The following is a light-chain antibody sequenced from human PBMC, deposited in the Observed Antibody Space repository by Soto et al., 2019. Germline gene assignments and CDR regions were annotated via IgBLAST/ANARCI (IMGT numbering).Light chain of an antibody. CDR3: LQDYNYPRT. CDR1: QGIRND. Sequence: AIQMTQSPSSLSASVGDRVTITCRASQGIRNDLGWYQHKPGKAPKLLIYAASSLQIGVPLRFSGSGSGTDFTLTISSLQPEDFATYYCLQDYNYPRTLGQGTKVEIK. J-gene: IGKJ1*01. CDR2: AAS. V-gene: IGKV1-6*01.